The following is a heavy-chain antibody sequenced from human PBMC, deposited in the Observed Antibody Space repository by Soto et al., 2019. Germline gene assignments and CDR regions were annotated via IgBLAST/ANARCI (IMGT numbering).Heavy chain of an antibody. CDR2: INPNSGGT. CDR1: GYTFTGYY. V-gene: IGHV1-2*04. D-gene: IGHD6-19*01. CDR3: ARQSTDSSGSEGFDY. Sequence: ASVKVSCKASGYTFTGYYMHWVRQAPGQGLEWMGWINPNSGGTNYAQKFQGWVTMTRDTSISTAYMELSRLRSDDTAVYYCARQSTDSSGSEGFDYWGQGTLVTVSS. J-gene: IGHJ4*02.